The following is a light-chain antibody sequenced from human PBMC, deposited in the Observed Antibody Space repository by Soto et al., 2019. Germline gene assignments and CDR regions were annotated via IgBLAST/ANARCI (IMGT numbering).Light chain of an antibody. Sequence: QSALTQPPSASGSPGQSVTISCTGTSSDVCRYKYVSWYQQYPGKAPKVMIYEVNKRPSGVPDRFSGSKSGNTASLTVSGLQTEDEAHYYCSSFAGSSKLVFGGGTKVTVL. CDR2: EVN. J-gene: IGLJ3*02. V-gene: IGLV2-8*01. CDR1: SSDVCRYKY. CDR3: SSFAGSSKLV.